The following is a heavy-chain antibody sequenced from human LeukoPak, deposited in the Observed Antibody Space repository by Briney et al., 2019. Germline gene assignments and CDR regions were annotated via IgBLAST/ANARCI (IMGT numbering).Heavy chain of an antibody. CDR3: AKDATASPYFHWFDN. V-gene: IGHV3-23*01. J-gene: IGHJ4*02. Sequence: GGSLRLSCAASGFTFSSYAMNWVRQAPGKGLEWVAGISSGDRTFHAESVRGRFTISRDKSKDTLYLQMNSLRAEDTAVYYCAKDATASPYFHWFDNWGQGTQVIVSS. D-gene: IGHD3-9*01. CDR1: GFTFSSYA. CDR2: ISSGDRT.